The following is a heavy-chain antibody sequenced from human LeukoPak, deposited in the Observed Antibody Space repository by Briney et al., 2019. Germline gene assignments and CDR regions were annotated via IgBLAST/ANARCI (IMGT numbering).Heavy chain of an antibody. CDR1: GFTFSSDA. D-gene: IGHD6-19*01. CDR3: AKNQGQWLVPVDY. J-gene: IGHJ4*02. V-gene: IGHV3-23*01. CDR2: ISGTSGRT. Sequence: GGSLRLSCAASGFTFSSDAMTWVRQAPGKGLEWVSAISGTSGRTYYADSVKGRFTISRDNSKNTLYLQMNNLRAEDTALYYCAKNQGQWLVPVDYWGQGTLVTVSS.